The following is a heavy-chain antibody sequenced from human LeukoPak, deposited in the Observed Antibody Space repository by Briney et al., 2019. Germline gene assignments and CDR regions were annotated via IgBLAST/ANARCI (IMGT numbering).Heavy chain of an antibody. CDR1: GFTFSSYA. CDR3: AKDREYSSGWYP. CDR2: ISGRGGST. J-gene: IGHJ5*02. Sequence: GGSLRLSCAASGFTFSSYAMSWVRHAPGKGLEWVSAISGRGGSTYYADSVKGRFTIYRDYSKNTLYLQMNSLRAEDTAVYYCAKDREYSSGWYPWGQGTLVTVSS. D-gene: IGHD6-19*01. V-gene: IGHV3-23*01.